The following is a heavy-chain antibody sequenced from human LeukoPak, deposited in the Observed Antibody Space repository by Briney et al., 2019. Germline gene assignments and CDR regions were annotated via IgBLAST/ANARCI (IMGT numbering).Heavy chain of an antibody. CDR1: GFTFSSYE. D-gene: IGHD4-23*01. J-gene: IGHJ4*02. Sequence: PGGSLRLSCAASGFTFSSYEMNWVRQAPGKGLEWVSYISSSGSTIYYADSVKGRFTISRDNAKNSLYLQMNSLRAEDTAVYYCARDKMGVTPDYWGQGTLVTVSS. CDR3: ARDKMGVTPDY. V-gene: IGHV3-48*03. CDR2: ISSSGSTI.